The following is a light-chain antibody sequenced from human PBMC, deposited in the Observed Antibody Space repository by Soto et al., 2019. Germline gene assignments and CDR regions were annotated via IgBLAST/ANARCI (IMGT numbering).Light chain of an antibody. J-gene: IGLJ3*02. CDR2: GNS. Sequence: QSVLTQPPSVSGDPGQRVTISCTGSSSNIGAVYDVHWYQQLPGTAPKLLIYGNSNRPSGVPDRFSGSKSGTSASLAITGLQAEDEADYYCQSYDISLSGWVFGGGTKLTVL. CDR1: SSNIGAVYD. V-gene: IGLV1-40*01. CDR3: QSYDISLSGWV.